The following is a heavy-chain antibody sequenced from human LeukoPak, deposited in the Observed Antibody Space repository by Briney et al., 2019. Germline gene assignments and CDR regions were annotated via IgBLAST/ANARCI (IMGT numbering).Heavy chain of an antibody. J-gene: IGHJ4*02. CDR2: FDPEDGET. V-gene: IGHV1-24*01. D-gene: IGHD5-24*01. Sequence: ASVKVSCKVSGYTLTELSMHWVRQAPGKGLEWMGGFDPEDGETIYAQKFQGRVTMTEDTSTDTAYIELSSMRSEDTAVYYCATRVGRRDGYRNKLYYDYWGQGTLVTVSS. CDR1: GYTLTELS. CDR3: ATRVGRRDGYRNKLYYDY.